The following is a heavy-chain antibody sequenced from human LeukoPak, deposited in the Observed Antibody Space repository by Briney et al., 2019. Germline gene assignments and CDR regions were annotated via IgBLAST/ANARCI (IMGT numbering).Heavy chain of an antibody. CDR3: ARDQDAFDI. J-gene: IGHJ3*02. CDR1: GGSISSYY. CDR2: IYYSGST. V-gene: IGHV4-59*12. Sequence: PSETLSLTCTVSGGSISSYYWSWIRQPPGKGLEWIGYIYYSGSTNYNPSLKSRVTISVDTSKNQFSLKLNSVTAADTAVYYCARDQDAFDIWGQGTMVTVSS.